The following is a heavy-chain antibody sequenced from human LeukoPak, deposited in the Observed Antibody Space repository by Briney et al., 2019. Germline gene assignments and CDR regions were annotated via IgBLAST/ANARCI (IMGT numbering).Heavy chain of an antibody. Sequence: ASVKVSCKASGYTSTSYDINWVRQATGQGLEWMGWMNPNSGNTGYAQKFQGRVTMTRNTSISTAYMELSSLRSEDTAVYYCARQGLTGTTGYYYYYMDVRGKGTTVTVSS. D-gene: IGHD1-20*01. CDR1: GYTSTSYD. CDR3: ARQGLTGTTGYYYYYMDV. V-gene: IGHV1-8*01. J-gene: IGHJ6*03. CDR2: MNPNSGNT.